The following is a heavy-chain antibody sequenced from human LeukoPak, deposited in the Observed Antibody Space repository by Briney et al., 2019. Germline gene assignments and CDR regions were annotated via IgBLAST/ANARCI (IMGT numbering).Heavy chain of an antibody. CDR2: ISASGGST. J-gene: IGHJ4*02. CDR1: GFTFSSYA. V-gene: IGHV3-23*01. CDR3: TRGAGTGWRFDS. D-gene: IGHD6-19*01. Sequence: PGGSLSLSCAASGFTFSSYAMSWVRQAPGKGLEWVSAISASGGSTYYADSVKGRFTISRDNAKNSLYLQMNSLKADDTAVYYCTRGAGTGWRFDSWGQGTLVTVSS.